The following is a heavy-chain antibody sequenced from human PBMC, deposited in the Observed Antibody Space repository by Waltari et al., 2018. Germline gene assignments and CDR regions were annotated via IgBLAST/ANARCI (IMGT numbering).Heavy chain of an antibody. CDR3: AREAPNYYYYMDV. J-gene: IGHJ6*03. CDR2: SGGNAGSI. Sequence: EVQLVESGGGLVKPGGSLRLSCAASGFTFSSYSLNWARQAPGEGLEWCASSGGNAGSIYYEASIKGRISVSRDNARSSLFLQMTSLRADDTAVYFCAREAPNYYYYMDVWGKGTTVPVSS. CDR1: GFTFSSYS. V-gene: IGHV3-21*01.